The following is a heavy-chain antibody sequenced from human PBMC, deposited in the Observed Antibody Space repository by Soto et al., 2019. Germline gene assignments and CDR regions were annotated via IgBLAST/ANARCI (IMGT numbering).Heavy chain of an antibody. Sequence: PGGSLRLSCAASGFTFSSYAMSWVRRAPGKGLEWVSAISGSGGSTYYADSVKGRFTISRDNSKNTLYLQMNSLRAEDTAVYYCAKVLSITIFGVAPYFDYWGQGTLVTVSS. D-gene: IGHD3-3*01. CDR3: AKVLSITIFGVAPYFDY. J-gene: IGHJ4*02. CDR1: GFTFSSYA. V-gene: IGHV3-23*01. CDR2: ISGSGGST.